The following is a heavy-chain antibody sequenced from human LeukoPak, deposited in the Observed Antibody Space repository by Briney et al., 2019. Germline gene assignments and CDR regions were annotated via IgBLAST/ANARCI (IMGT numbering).Heavy chain of an antibody. J-gene: IGHJ5*02. CDR2: MNPNSGNT. CDR1: GYTFTSYD. V-gene: IGHV1-8*01. D-gene: IGHD6-13*01. CDR3: AKSRYSSSWYPLYNWFDP. Sequence: ASVKVSCKASGYTFTSYDINWVRQATGQGLEWMGWMNPNSGNTGYAQKFQGRVTMTRNTSISTAYMELSSLRSEDTAVYCCAKSRYSSSWYPLYNWFDPWGQGTLVTVSS.